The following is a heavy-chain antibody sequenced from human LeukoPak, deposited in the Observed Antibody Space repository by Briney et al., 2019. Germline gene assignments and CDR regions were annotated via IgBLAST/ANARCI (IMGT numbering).Heavy chain of an antibody. J-gene: IGHJ4*02. CDR3: ARGHSSSWYDYFDY. CDR1: GGSISSGSYY. CDR2: IYTSGST. V-gene: IGHV4-61*02. D-gene: IGHD6-13*01. Sequence: SQTLSLTCTVSGGSISSGSYYWSWIRQPAGKGLEWIGRIYTSGSTNYNPSLKSRVTISVDTSKNQLSLKLSSVTAADTAVYYCARGHSSSWYDYFDYWGQGTLVTVSS.